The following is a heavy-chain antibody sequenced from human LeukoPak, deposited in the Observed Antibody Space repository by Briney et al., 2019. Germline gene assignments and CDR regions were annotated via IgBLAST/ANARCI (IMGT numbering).Heavy chain of an antibody. V-gene: IGHV3-23*01. CDR1: GFTFSSYA. CDR2: ISGSGGST. Sequence: GGSLRLSCAASGFTFSSYAMSWVRQAPGKGLEWVSAISGSGGSTYYADSVKGRFTISRDNSKHQLYLQMNRLRAEDTAVYYCAKGRGYIVVVTGDYFDYWGQGTLVTVSS. J-gene: IGHJ4*02. D-gene: IGHD2-21*02. CDR3: AKGRGYIVVVTGDYFDY.